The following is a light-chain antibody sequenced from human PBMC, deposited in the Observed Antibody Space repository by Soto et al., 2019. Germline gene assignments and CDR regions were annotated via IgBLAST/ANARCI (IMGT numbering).Light chain of an antibody. V-gene: IGLV2-14*01. Sequence: QSALTQPASVSGSPGQSITISCTGTNNDIGGYNYVSWYQQHPGKVPKLMIFDVTLRPSGVSNRFSGSKSGNTASLTISGLQAEDEADYYCSSYTTSNTVVFGGGTKLTVL. J-gene: IGLJ2*01. CDR3: SSYTTSNTVV. CDR2: DVT. CDR1: NNDIGGYNY.